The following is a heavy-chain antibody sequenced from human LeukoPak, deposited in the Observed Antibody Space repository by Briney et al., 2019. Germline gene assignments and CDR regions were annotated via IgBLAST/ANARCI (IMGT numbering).Heavy chain of an antibody. J-gene: IGHJ4*02. Sequence: ETLSLTCTVSGDSMTNYYWSWIRQPPGKGLEWIGYIYYSGSTNYNPSLKSRVTISVDTSKNQFSLKLSSVTAADTAVYYCARTVVTPSYFDYWGQGTXVXVSS. CDR1: GDSMTNYY. V-gene: IGHV4-59*01. CDR3: ARTVVTPSYFDY. CDR2: IYYSGST. D-gene: IGHD4-23*01.